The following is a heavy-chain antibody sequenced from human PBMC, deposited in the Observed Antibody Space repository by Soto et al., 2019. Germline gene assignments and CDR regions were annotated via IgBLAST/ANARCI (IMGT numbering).Heavy chain of an antibody. CDR3: ARDLKDTNYGSGMYNWFDP. V-gene: IGHV3-7*01. Sequence: EVQLVESGGGLVQPGGSLRLSCAASGFTFSSYWMSWVRQAPGKGLEWVANIKQDGSEKYYVDSVKGRFTISRDNAKNSLYLQMNSLRAEETAVYYCARDLKDTNYGSGMYNWFDPWGQGTLVTVSS. CDR1: GFTFSSYW. J-gene: IGHJ5*02. CDR2: IKQDGSEK. D-gene: IGHD3-10*01.